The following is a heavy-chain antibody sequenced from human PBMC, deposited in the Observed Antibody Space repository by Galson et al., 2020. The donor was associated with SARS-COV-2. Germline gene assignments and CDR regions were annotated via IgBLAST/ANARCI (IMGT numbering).Heavy chain of an antibody. CDR2: ISWDGGGT. Sequence: GGSLRLSCVASGFTFDDYAMHWVRQAPGKGLEWVSLISWDGGGTFYAESVKGRFTISRDNSNNSLYLHMNSVTGEATAFYYCAKDQIFGSTAGVGAFDLWGQGTIVTV. D-gene: IGHD3-3*01. CDR3: AKDQIFGSTAGVGAFDL. J-gene: IGHJ3*01. CDR1: GFTFDDYA. V-gene: IGHV3-43D*04.